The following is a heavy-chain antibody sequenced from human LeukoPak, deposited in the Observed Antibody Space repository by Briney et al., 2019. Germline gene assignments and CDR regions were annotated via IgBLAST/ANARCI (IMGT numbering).Heavy chain of an antibody. CDR3: ARDNDEQQLYY. V-gene: IGHV3-23*01. CDR1: GFTFTNFA. D-gene: IGHD6-13*01. Sequence: PGGSLRLSCAASGFTFTNFAMTWVRQAPGKGLEWVSAISGSGGSTYYADSVKGRFTISRDNSKNTLYLQMNSLRAEDTAVYYCARDNDEQQLYYWGQGTLVTVSS. J-gene: IGHJ4*02. CDR2: ISGSGGST.